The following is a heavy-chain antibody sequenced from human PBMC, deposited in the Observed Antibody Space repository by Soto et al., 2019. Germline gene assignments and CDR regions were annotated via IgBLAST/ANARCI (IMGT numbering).Heavy chain of an antibody. J-gene: IGHJ4*02. V-gene: IGHV1-69*13. CDR3: ARRGQRSGTAIEN. CDR2: IIPIFGTA. Sequence: SVKVSCKASGGTFSSYAISWVRQAPGQGLEWMGGIIPIFGTANYAQKFQGRVTITADESTSTAYMELNSLTSDDTAIYYCARRGQRSGTAIENWGQGTRVTVSS. CDR1: GGTFSSYA. D-gene: IGHD1-7*01.